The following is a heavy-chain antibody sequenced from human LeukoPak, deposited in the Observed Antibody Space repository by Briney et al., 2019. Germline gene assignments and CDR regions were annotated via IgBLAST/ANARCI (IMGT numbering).Heavy chain of an antibody. CDR1: GFTFSNAW. D-gene: IGHD2-2*01. V-gene: IGHV3-15*01. CDR3: TTASRSTSCYPH. CDR2: IKSKTDGGTT. J-gene: IGHJ4*02. Sequence: GGSLRLSCAASGFTFSNAWMSWVRQAPGKGLEWVGRIKSKTDGGTTDYAAPVKGRFTISRDDSKNTLYLQMNSLKTENTAVYYCTTASRSTSCYPHWGQGTLVTVSS.